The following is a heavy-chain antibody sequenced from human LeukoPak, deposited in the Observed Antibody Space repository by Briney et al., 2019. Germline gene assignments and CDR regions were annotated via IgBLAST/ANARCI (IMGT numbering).Heavy chain of an antibody. CDR1: GGTITGYH. CDR3: ARVGSGSHFDY. CDR2: ADSRGST. V-gene: IGHV4-59*01. Sequence: SETLSLTCAVSGGTITGYHWSWIRQPPGKGLDWIGYADSRGSTLYNPSLKSRVAISVDTSQRQLSLRLTSVTAADTAVYYCARVGSGSHFDYWSQGTLVAVSS. D-gene: IGHD5-12*01. J-gene: IGHJ4*02.